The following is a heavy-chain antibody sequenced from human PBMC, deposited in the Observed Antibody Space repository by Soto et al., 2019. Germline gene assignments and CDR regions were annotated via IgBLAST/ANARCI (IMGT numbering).Heavy chain of an antibody. CDR1: GFTFSSYG. J-gene: IGHJ6*02. CDR3: AKDVVVGATPGLGDYYHYYGMDV. D-gene: IGHD1-26*01. CDR2: ISYDGSNK. Sequence: QVQLVESGGGVVQPGRSLRLSCAASGFTFSSYGMHWVRQAPGKGLEWVALISYDGSNKYYADSVKGRFTISRDNSKNTRYLQINSLRAEETAVYYFAKDVVVGATPGLGDYYHYYGMDVWCQGSTVSVSS. V-gene: IGHV3-30*18.